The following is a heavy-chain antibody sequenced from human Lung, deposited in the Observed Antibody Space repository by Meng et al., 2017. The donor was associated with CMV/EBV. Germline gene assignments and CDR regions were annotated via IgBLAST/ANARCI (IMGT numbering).Heavy chain of an antibody. CDR2: INHSGTT. CDR3: ARCFRGGGTQRRFGVFRSSYFFDY. J-gene: IGHJ4*02. CDR1: GGSFSGYC. D-gene: IGHD3-3*01. V-gene: IGHV4-34*01. Sequence: SETLSLTCAVYGGSFSGYCWSWIRQPPGKGLEWIGEINHSGTTNYNPSLESRVTISVDTSKNQFSLKLSSVTAADTAVYYCARCFRGGGTQRRFGVFRSSYFFDYWGLGTLVXVSS.